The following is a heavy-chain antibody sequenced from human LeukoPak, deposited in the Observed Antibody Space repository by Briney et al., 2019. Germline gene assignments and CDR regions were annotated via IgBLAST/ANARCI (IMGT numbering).Heavy chain of an antibody. D-gene: IGHD3-10*01. Sequence: SETLSLTCAVYGGSFSGYYWSWIRQPPGKGLEWIGEINHSGSTNYNPSLKSRATISVDTSKNQFSLRLSSVTAADTAVYHCARLWYYGSGSPTLDYWGQGTLVTVSS. CDR2: INHSGST. CDR3: ARLWYYGSGSPTLDY. J-gene: IGHJ4*02. CDR1: GGSFSGYY. V-gene: IGHV4-34*01.